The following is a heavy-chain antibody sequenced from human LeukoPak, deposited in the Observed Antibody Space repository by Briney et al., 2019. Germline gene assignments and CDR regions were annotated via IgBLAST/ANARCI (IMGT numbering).Heavy chain of an antibody. CDR1: RFTFSDYG. Sequence: GGSLRLSCAASRFTFSDYGMSWVRQAPGKGLEWVSFISGSGGSTYYADSVKGRFTSSRDNSKNTLYLQMNSLGAEDTAVYYCAKDIEQLASVGGDYWGQGTLVTVSS. D-gene: IGHD6-6*01. J-gene: IGHJ4*02. CDR3: AKDIEQLASVGGDY. CDR2: ISGSGGST. V-gene: IGHV3-23*01.